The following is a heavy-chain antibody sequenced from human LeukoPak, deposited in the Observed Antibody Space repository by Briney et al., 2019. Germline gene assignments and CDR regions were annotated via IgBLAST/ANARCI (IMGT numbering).Heavy chain of an antibody. CDR2: INHSGST. J-gene: IGHJ4*02. V-gene: IGHV4-34*01. Sequence: PSGTLSLTCAVYGGSFSGYYWSWIRQPPGKGLEWIGEINHSGSTNYNPSLKSRVTISVDTSKNQFSLKLSSVTAADTAVYYCARNPPDYWGQGTLVTVSS. CDR1: GGSFSGYY. CDR3: ARNPPDY.